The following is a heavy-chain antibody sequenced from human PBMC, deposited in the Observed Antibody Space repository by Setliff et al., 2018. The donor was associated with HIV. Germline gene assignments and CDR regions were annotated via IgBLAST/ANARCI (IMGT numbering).Heavy chain of an antibody. CDR3: ARVADRDYDFWSAYEY. J-gene: IGHJ4*02. D-gene: IGHD3-3*01. CDR2: IIPKSGET. V-gene: IGHV1-2*02. Sequence: ASVKVSCKSSGYTFTAHHIHWVRQAPGQGPEWMGWIIPKSGETSYAEKFRGRVTMTRDTSLSTAYMELSWLTSDDTAVYYCARVADRDYDFWSAYEYWGQGTMVTVSS. CDR1: GYTFTAHH.